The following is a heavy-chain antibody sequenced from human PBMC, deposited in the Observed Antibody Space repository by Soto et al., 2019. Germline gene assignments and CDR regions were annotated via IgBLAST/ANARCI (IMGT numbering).Heavy chain of an antibody. CDR1: GYSFTSYW. D-gene: IGHD3-3*01. CDR2: IYPGDSDT. CDR3: ARSPFSELSGFDP. Sequence: GESLKISCKGSGYSFTSYWIGWVRQMPGKGLEWMGIIYPGDSDTRYSPSFQGQVTISADKSISTAYLQWSSLKASDTAMYYWARSPFSELSGFDPWGQGTVVTDSS. J-gene: IGHJ5*02. V-gene: IGHV5-51*01.